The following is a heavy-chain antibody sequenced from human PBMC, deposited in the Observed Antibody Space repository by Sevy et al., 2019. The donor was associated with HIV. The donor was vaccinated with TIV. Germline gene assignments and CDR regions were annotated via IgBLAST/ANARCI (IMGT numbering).Heavy chain of an antibody. V-gene: IGHV4-30-4*01. CDR1: GGSISSGDYY. CDR3: ARDTYYYGSGSPKARFDY. CDR2: IYYSGST. J-gene: IGHJ4*02. D-gene: IGHD3-10*01. Sequence: SETLSLTCTVSGGSISSGDYYWSWIRQPPGKGLEWIGYIYYSGSTYYNPSLKSRVTISVDTSKNQFSLKLSSATAADTAVYYCARDTYYYGSGSPKARFDYWGQGTLVTVSS.